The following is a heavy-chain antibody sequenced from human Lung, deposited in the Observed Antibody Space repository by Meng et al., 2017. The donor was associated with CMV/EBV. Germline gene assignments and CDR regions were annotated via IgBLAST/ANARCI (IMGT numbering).Heavy chain of an antibody. CDR2: IIPFFGAA. D-gene: IGHD3-22*01. CDR1: GGTFSSYA. J-gene: IGHJ4*02. CDR3: ASSYYYDSSGYVYFDY. Sequence: SGGTFSSYASSWVRQAPGQGREWMGGIIPFFGAANYAQKFQGRVTITTDEFTTTAYMELSSLRSEDTAVYYCASSYYYDSSGYVYFDYWGQGTLVTVSS. V-gene: IGHV1-69*05.